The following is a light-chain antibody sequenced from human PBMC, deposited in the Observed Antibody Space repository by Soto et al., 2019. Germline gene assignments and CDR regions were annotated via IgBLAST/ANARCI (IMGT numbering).Light chain of an antibody. J-gene: IGLJ1*01. Sequence: QSVLTQPASVSGSSGQSITISCTGTSSDVGGYNYVSWYQQHPGKAPKLMIYDVSNRPSGVSNRFSGSKSGNTASLTISGLQAEDEADYYCSSYTSSSTRDVFGTGTKVTV. V-gene: IGLV2-14*01. CDR3: SSYTSSSTRDV. CDR2: DVS. CDR1: SSDVGGYNY.